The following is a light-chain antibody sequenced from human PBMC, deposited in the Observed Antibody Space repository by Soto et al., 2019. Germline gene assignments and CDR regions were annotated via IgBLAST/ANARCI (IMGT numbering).Light chain of an antibody. CDR1: QSVSSY. CDR3: QQHSDWPLT. V-gene: IGKV3-11*01. CDR2: AAS. J-gene: IGKJ4*01. Sequence: EIELTQSPATLSLSPGERVTLSCRASQSVSSYFAWYQQKPGLAPRLLIYAASTWAAGIPARFSGSGSGTDFTLTISSLEPDDFAVYYCQQHSDWPLTFGRGTKVEIK.